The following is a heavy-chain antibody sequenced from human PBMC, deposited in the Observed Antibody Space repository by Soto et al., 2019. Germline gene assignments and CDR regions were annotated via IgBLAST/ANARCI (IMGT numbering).Heavy chain of an antibody. Sequence: GGSLRLSCAGSGFTFSSYSMNWVRQAPGKGLEWVSYISSGSSTIYLADSVKGRFTISRDNAKNSLYLHMNSLRAEDTAVYYFARFEGPGYDYYYMDVWGKGTTVTVSS. V-gene: IGHV3-48*01. D-gene: IGHD3-9*01. CDR2: ISSGSSTI. CDR3: ARFEGPGYDYYYMDV. J-gene: IGHJ6*03. CDR1: GFTFSSYS.